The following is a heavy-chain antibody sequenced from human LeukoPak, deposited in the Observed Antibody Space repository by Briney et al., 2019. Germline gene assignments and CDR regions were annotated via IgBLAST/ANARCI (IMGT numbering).Heavy chain of an antibody. CDR3: ARLSAAAPGPMIDY. CDR2: VYYSGTT. J-gene: IGHJ4*02. CDR1: GAAVTRYY. D-gene: IGHD2-2*01. V-gene: IGHV4-59*08. Sequence: SETLSLTCAVSGAAVTRYYWSWIRQSPGKGLEWIGYVYYSGTTNYNPSLRGRVTISVDTSKNQFSLKLSSVTAADTAVYYCARLSAAAPGPMIDYWGQGTLVTVSS.